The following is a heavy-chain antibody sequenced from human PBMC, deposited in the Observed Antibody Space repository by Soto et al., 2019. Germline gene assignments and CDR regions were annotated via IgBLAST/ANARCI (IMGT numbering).Heavy chain of an antibody. J-gene: IGHJ6*02. CDR1: GFTFSSYW. V-gene: IGHV3-7*03. Sequence: GGSLRLSCAACGFTFSSYWISWVRQAPWKGLEWVANIKQDGSEKYYVDSVKGRFTISRDNAKNSLYLQMNSLRAEDTAVYYCARKDFWSGGKRTSKYGMDVLGQGTTV. CDR3: ARKDFWSGGKRTSKYGMDV. D-gene: IGHD3-3*01. CDR2: IKQDGSEK.